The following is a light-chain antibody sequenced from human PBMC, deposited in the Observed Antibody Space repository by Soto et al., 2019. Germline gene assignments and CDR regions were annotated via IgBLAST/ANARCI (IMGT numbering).Light chain of an antibody. CDR1: STDFENYNL. Sequence: QSVLTQPASVSGSPAQSITISCTRSSTDFENYNLVSWYQHCPDKAPKLIIYEGTKRPSEISDRFSGSESDTSASLIISGLQPEDEADYYCSSYAGSSARVVFGGGTKLTVL. CDR3: SSYAGSSARVV. CDR2: EGT. J-gene: IGLJ2*01. V-gene: IGLV2-23*01.